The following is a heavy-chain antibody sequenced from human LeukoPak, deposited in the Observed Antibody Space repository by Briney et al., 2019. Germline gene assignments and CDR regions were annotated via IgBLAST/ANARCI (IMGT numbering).Heavy chain of an antibody. Sequence: GGSLRLSCAASGFTFSSYAMSWVRQAPGKGLEWVSAISGSGGSTYYADSVKGRFTISRDNSKNTLYLQMNSLRAEDTAVYYCAKDCEGGGDCYNKFDYWGQGTLVTVSS. CDR1: GFTFSSYA. J-gene: IGHJ4*02. CDR2: ISGSGGST. CDR3: AKDCEGGGDCYNKFDY. D-gene: IGHD2-21*01. V-gene: IGHV3-23*01.